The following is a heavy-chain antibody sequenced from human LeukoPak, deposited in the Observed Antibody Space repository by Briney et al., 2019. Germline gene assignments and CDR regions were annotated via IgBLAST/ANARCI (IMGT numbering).Heavy chain of an antibody. J-gene: IGHJ6*02. CDR3: ARPSYGDYHYYYYYGMDV. CDR1: GGTFSSYA. V-gene: IGHV1-69*13. D-gene: IGHD4-17*01. Sequence: GASVKVSCKASGGTFSSYAISWVRQAPGQGLEWMGGIIPTFGTANYAQKFQGRVTITADESTSTAYMELSSLRSEDTAVYYCARPSYGDYHYYYYYGMDVWGQGTTVTVSS. CDR2: IIPTFGTA.